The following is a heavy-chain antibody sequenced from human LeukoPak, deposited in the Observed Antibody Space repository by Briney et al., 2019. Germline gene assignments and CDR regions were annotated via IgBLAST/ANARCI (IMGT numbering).Heavy chain of an antibody. V-gene: IGHV1-18*01. CDR3: ARGDCGGDCHKIDY. D-gene: IGHD2-21*02. CDR1: GYTFTSDG. J-gene: IGHJ4*02. CDR2: SSADNGNT. Sequence: ASVKVCGKASGYTFTSDGISWVRQGPVQGLECMGGSSADNGNTTSAQKLHGRVTMTTDTSTSTAYMELRSLRSDDTAAYSSARGDCGGDCHKIDYWGQGTLVTVSS.